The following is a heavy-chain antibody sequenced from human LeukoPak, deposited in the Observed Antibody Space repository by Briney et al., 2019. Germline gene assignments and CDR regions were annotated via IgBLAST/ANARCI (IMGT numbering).Heavy chain of an antibody. CDR3: ARVSSHDAFDI. CDR1: GGSFSGYY. V-gene: IGHV4-34*01. Sequence: PSETLSPTCAVYGGSFSGYYWSWIRQPPGKGLEWIGEINHSGSTNYNPSLKSRVTISVDTSKNQFSLKLSSVTAADTAVYYCARVSSHDAFDIWGQGTMVTVSS. J-gene: IGHJ3*02. CDR2: INHSGST.